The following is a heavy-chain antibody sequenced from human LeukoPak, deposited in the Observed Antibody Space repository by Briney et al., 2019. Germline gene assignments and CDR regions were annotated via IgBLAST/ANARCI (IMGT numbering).Heavy chain of an antibody. CDR3: VPHPARNFPGFDY. CDR1: GFTFSSYW. J-gene: IGHJ4*02. CDR2: IKQDGSEK. D-gene: IGHD2-2*01. V-gene: IGHV3-7*01. Sequence: GGSLRLSCAASGFTFSSYWMSWVRQAPGKGLEWVANIKQDGSEKYYVDSVKGRFTISRDNAKNSLYLQMNSLRAEDTSVYYCVPHPARNFPGFDYWGQGTRVTVSS.